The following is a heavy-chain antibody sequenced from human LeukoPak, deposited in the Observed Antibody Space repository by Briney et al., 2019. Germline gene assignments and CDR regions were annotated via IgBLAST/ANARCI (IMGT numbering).Heavy chain of an antibody. D-gene: IGHD3-10*02. Sequence: PSETLSLTCTVSGGSISNYYWTWIRQPPGKGLEWIGRIYTSGSTNYNPSLKSRVTMSVDTSKNQFSLKLSSVTAADTAVYYCAELGITMIGGVWGKGTTVTISS. CDR1: GGSISNYY. CDR2: IYTSGST. CDR3: AELGITMIGGV. J-gene: IGHJ6*04. V-gene: IGHV4-4*07.